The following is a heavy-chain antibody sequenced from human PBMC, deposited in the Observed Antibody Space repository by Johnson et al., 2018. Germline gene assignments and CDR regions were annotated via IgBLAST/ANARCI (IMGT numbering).Heavy chain of an antibody. CDR2: ISNSGSTI. Sequence: QVQLVQSGGGLVKPGGSLRLSCAASGFTFSDYYMSWIRQAPGKGLEWVSYISNSGSTIYSADSVKGRFTISRDNAKNSLYLQMNSLRAEDTAVYYCAREFWGYSYGYYYYYGMDVWGQGTTVTVSS. J-gene: IGHJ6*02. D-gene: IGHD5-18*01. CDR1: GFTFSDYY. V-gene: IGHV3-11*04. CDR3: AREFWGYSYGYYYYYGMDV.